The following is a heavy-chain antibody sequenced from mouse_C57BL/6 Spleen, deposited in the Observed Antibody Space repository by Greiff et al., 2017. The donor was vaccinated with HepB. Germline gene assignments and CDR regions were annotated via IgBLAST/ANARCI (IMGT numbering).Heavy chain of an antibody. Sequence: EVKLMESGPELVKPGASVKISCKASGYSFTGYYMHWVKQSHGNILDWIGYIYPYNGVSSYNQKFKGKATLTVDKSSSTAYMELRSLTSEDSAVYYCARFNDGYWYFDVWGTGTTVTVSS. D-gene: IGHD2-3*01. V-gene: IGHV1-31*01. J-gene: IGHJ1*03. CDR2: IYPYNGVS. CDR3: ARFNDGYWYFDV. CDR1: GYSFTGYY.